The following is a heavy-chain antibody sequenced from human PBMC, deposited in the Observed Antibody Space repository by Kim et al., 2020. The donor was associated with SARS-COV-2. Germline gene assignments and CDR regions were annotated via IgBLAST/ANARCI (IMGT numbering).Heavy chain of an antibody. D-gene: IGHD3-22*01. CDR3: AGSPASLVVVINQGYWFDP. CDR1: GGSFSGYY. Sequence: SETLSLTCAVYGGSFSGYYWSWIRQPPGKGLEWIGEINHSGSTNYNPSLKSRVTISVDTSKNQFSLKLSSVTAADTAVYYCAGSPASLVVVINQGYWFDPGGQGTLVTVSS. J-gene: IGHJ5*02. CDR2: INHSGST. V-gene: IGHV4-34*01.